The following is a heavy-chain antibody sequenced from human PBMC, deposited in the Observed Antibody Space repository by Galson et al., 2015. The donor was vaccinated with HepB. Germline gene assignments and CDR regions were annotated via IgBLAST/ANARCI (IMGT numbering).Heavy chain of an antibody. CDR2: ISYDGSNK. V-gene: IGHV3-30*18. CDR3: AKENGLVGYYRQPYFDY. J-gene: IGHJ4*02. D-gene: IGHD3-3*01. CDR1: GFTFSSYG. Sequence: SLRLSCAASGFTFSSYGMHWVRQAPGKGLEWVAVISYDGSNKYYADSVKGRFTISRDNSKNTLYLQMNSLRAEDTAVYYCAKENGLVGYYRQPYFDYWGQGTLVTVSS.